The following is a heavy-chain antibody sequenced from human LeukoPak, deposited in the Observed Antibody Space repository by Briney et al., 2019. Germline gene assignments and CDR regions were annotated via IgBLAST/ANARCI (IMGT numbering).Heavy chain of an antibody. CDR3: ARDGDGYNPPV. CDR1: GFTFSNYA. D-gene: IGHD5-24*01. J-gene: IGHJ4*02. V-gene: IGHV3-53*01. CDR2: IYSGGST. Sequence: PGGSLRLSCAASGFTFSNYAMTWVRQAPGKGLEWVSVIYSGGSTYYADSVKGRFTISRDNSKNTLYLQMNSLRAEDTAVYYCARDGDGYNPPVWGQGTLVTVSS.